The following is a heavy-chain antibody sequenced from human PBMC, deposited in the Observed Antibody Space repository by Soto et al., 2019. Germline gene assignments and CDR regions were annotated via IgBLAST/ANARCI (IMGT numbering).Heavy chain of an antibody. V-gene: IGHV4-34*01. CDR3: VGKAAHENNWSGP. Sequence: AETLSLTCAVYGGSFSVYYWSWIRQPPGKGLEWIGEINHSGSTNYNPSLKSRVTISVDTSKNQSSLKLSSVTAADTALYYCVGKAAHENNWSGPWGQGTLVTVSS. CDR2: INHSGST. CDR1: GGSFSVYY. D-gene: IGHD1-26*01. J-gene: IGHJ5*02.